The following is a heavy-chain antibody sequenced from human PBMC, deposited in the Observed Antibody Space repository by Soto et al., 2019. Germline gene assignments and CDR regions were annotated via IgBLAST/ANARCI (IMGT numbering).Heavy chain of an antibody. Sequence: AGGSLRLSCAASGFTFDDYSMHWVRQAPGKGLEWVSGISWNSGSIGYADSVKGRFTISRDNAKNSLYLQMNSLRAEDTALYYCVGLSGDYVYWGQGTLVTVSS. J-gene: IGHJ4*02. D-gene: IGHD4-17*01. V-gene: IGHV3-9*01. CDR3: VGLSGDYVY. CDR2: ISWNSGSI. CDR1: GFTFDDYS.